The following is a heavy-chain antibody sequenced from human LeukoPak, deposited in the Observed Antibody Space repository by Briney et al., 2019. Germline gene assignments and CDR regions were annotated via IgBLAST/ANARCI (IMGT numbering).Heavy chain of an antibody. CDR3: ARVALEYSSGWDPFYYFDY. CDR1: GGTFSSYA. Sequence: GSSVKVSCKASGGTFSSYAISWVRQAPEQGLEWMGGIIPIFGTANYAQKFQGRVTITADESTSTAYMELSSLRSEDTAVYYCARVALEYSSGWDPFYYFDYWGQGTLVTVSS. CDR2: IIPIFGTA. V-gene: IGHV1-69*01. D-gene: IGHD6-19*01. J-gene: IGHJ4*02.